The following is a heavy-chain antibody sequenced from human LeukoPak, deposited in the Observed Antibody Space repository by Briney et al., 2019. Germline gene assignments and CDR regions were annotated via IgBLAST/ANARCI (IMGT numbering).Heavy chain of an antibody. Sequence: GGSLRLSCAASGFTFHSYSMNWVRQAPGKGLEGVSSISSSSSYIFYADSVKGRFTISRDNAKNSLYLQMNSLRAEDTAVYYCARDLYGGTGRDYWGQGALVTVSS. CDR1: GFTFHSYS. D-gene: IGHD4-23*01. V-gene: IGHV3-21*01. CDR2: ISSSSSYI. CDR3: ARDLYGGTGRDY. J-gene: IGHJ4*02.